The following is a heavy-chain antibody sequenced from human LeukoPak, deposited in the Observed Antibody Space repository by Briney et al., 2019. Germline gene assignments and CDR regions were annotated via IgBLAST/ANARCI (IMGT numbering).Heavy chain of an antibody. J-gene: IGHJ6*04. CDR1: GFTFSSYA. CDR3: VKGKVATKYYYGMDV. V-gene: IGHV3-64D*06. D-gene: IGHD5-12*01. CDR2: ISSNGGST. Sequence: PGGSLRLSCSASGFTFSSYAMHWVRQAPGKGLEYDSAISSNGGSTYYADSVKGRFTISRDNSKNTLYLQMSSLRAEDTAVYYCVKGKVATKYYYGMDVWGKGTTVTVSS.